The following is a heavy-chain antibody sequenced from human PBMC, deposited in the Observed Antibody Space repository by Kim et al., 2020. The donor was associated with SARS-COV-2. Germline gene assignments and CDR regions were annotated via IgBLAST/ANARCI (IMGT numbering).Heavy chain of an antibody. J-gene: IGHJ3*01. CDR2: WSN. D-gene: IGHD1-26*01. CDR3: ARQGSGTFL. Sequence: WSNDYALSVKSRITITADTSKNQFSLQMNSVTPEDTAVYYCARQGSGTFLWGQGTMVTVSS. V-gene: IGHV6-1*01.